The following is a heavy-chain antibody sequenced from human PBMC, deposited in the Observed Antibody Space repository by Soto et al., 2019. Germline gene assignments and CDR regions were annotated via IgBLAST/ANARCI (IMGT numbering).Heavy chain of an antibody. V-gene: IGHV4-39*01. CDR3: ARNLGPDTAMVIS. CDR1: SGSISSSSYY. J-gene: IGHJ5*02. D-gene: IGHD5-18*01. Sequence: PSETLSLSCAVSSGSISSSSYYWSWIRQPPGKGLEWIGSIYYSGSTYYNPSLKSRVTISVDTSKNQFSLKLSSVTAADTAVYYCARNLGPDTAMVISWGQGTLVTVSS. CDR2: IYYSGST.